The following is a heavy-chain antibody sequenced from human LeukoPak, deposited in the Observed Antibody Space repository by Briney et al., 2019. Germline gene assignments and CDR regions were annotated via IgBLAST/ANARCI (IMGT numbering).Heavy chain of an antibody. Sequence: SETLSLTCAVYGGSFSGYYWSWIRQPPGKGLEWIGEINHSGSTNYNPSLKSRVTISVDTSKNQFSLKLSSVTAADTAVYYCARQTVTTYNWFDPWGHGTLVTVSS. V-gene: IGHV4-34*01. J-gene: IGHJ5*02. D-gene: IGHD4-17*01. CDR3: ARQTVTTYNWFDP. CDR1: GGSFSGYY. CDR2: INHSGST.